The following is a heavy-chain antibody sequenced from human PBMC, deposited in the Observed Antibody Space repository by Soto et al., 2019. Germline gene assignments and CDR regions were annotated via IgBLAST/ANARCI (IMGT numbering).Heavy chain of an antibody. J-gene: IGHJ6*02. CDR2: IDPSDSYT. Sequence: GESLKISCKGSGYSFTRYWISWVRQMPGKGLEWMGRIDPSDSYTNYSPSFQGHVTISADKSISTAYLQWSSLKASDTAMYYCAREEIAAAGNYYYYYGMDVWGQGTTVTVS. D-gene: IGHD6-13*01. CDR1: GYSFTRYW. CDR3: AREEIAAAGNYYYYYGMDV. V-gene: IGHV5-10-1*01.